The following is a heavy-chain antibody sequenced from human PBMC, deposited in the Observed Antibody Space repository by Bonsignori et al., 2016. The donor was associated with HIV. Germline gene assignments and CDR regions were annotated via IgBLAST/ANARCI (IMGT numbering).Heavy chain of an antibody. V-gene: IGHV2-5*02. Sequence: WIRQPPGKALEWLALIYWDDDKRYSPSLKNRLTITKDTSKNEVVLTMTNVDPVDTATYYCAQITIFGVVKDWGQGTLVTVSS. J-gene: IGHJ4*02. D-gene: IGHD3-3*01. CDR2: IYWDDDK. CDR3: AQITIFGVVKD.